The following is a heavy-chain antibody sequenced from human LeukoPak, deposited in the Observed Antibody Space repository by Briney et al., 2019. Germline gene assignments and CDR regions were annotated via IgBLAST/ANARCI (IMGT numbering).Heavy chain of an antibody. Sequence: GGSLRLSCAASGFTVSSNYMSWVRQAPGKGLEWVSVIYSGGDTYYVDSVKGRFTISRDNSKNTLYLQMNRLRAEDTAVYYCASGTHIVATIGGTYYYYYYMDVWGKGTTVTISS. J-gene: IGHJ6*03. CDR1: GFTVSSNY. CDR3: ASGTHIVATIGGTYYYYYYMDV. D-gene: IGHD5-12*01. CDR2: IYSGGDT. V-gene: IGHV3-53*01.